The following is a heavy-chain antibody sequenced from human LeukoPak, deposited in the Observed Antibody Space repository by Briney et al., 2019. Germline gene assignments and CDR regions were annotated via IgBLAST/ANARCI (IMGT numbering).Heavy chain of an antibody. CDR1: GFTFSSYA. D-gene: IGHD6-19*01. CDR3: AKDMHSSGWNYFDY. V-gene: IGHV3-43*02. CDR2: ISWDGGST. J-gene: IGHJ4*02. Sequence: GGSLRLSCAASGFTFSSYAMSWVRQAPGKGLEWVSLISWDGGSTYYADSVKGRFTISRDNSKNSLYLQMNSLRTEDTALYYCAKDMHSSGWNYFDYWGQGTLVTVSS.